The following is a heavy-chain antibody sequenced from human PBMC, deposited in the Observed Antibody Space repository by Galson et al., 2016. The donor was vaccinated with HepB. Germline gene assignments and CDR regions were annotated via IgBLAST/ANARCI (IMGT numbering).Heavy chain of an antibody. CDR2: ISGSGGNT. Sequence: SLRLSCAASGFTFSSYAMSWVRQAPGKGLEWVSAISGSGGNTYYADSVKGRFTISRDNSKNSLYLQMNSLRPEGTAVYYCAKEGHHDFWSGYYNWFAPWGQGTLVTVSS. V-gene: IGHV3-23*01. J-gene: IGHJ5*02. CDR1: GFTFSSYA. CDR3: AKEGHHDFWSGYYNWFAP. D-gene: IGHD3-3*01.